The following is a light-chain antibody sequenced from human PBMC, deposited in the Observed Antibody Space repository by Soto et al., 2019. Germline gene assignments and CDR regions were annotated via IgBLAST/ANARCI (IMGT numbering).Light chain of an antibody. CDR1: SSNIGSNT. J-gene: IGLJ3*02. Sequence: QSVLTQPTSASGTPGQRVTISCSGSSSNIGSNTVNCYQQLPGTAPKLLIYSNNQRPSGVPDRFSGSKSGTSASLAISGLQSEDAADYYCAAWDDSLNAWVFGGGTKLTVL. CDR2: SNN. V-gene: IGLV1-44*01. CDR3: AAWDDSLNAWV.